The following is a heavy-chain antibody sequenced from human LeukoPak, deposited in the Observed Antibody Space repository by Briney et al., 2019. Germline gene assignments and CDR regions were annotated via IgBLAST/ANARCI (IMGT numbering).Heavy chain of an antibody. J-gene: IGHJ4*02. CDR3: ARVPFRGYYDSSGYPDY. D-gene: IGHD3-22*01. Sequence: GASVKVSCKASGYTFTGYYMHWVRQAPGQGLEWMGWINPNSGGTNYAQKFQGRVTMTRDTSISTAYMELSRLRSDDTAVYYCARVPFRGYYDSSGYPDYWGQGTLVTVSS. V-gene: IGHV1-2*02. CDR1: GYTFTGYY. CDR2: INPNSGGT.